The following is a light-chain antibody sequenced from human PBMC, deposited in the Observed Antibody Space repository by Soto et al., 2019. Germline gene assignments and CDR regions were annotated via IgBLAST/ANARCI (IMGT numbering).Light chain of an antibody. CDR3: QPYYSTPYT. Sequence: DIVMTQSPDSLAVSLGAMATINCKSSQSVLYSSNNKNYLAWYQQKPGQPPKLLIYWASTRESGVPDRFSGSGSGTDFPLTSNGLQAEDVAVYYCQPYYSTPYTFGQGTKLESK. CDR2: WAS. V-gene: IGKV4-1*01. J-gene: IGKJ2*01. CDR1: QSVLYSSNNKNY.